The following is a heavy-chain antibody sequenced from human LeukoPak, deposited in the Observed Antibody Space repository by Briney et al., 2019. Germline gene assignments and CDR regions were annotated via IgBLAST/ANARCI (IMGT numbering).Heavy chain of an antibody. D-gene: IGHD3-22*01. CDR3: AKAYYYDSSGFEDY. CDR1: GFTFSNAW. CDR2: IKSKTDGGTT. J-gene: IGHJ4*02. V-gene: IGHV3-15*01. Sequence: GGSLRLSCAASGFTFSNAWMSWVRQAPGKGLEWVGRIKSKTDGGTTDYAAPVKGRFTISRDDSKNTLYLQMNSLRAEDTAVYYCAKAYYYDSSGFEDYWGQGTLVTVSS.